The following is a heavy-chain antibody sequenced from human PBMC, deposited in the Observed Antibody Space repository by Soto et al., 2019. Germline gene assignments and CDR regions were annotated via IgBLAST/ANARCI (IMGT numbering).Heavy chain of an antibody. J-gene: IGHJ6*02. CDR3: ARDFVVGGPTINYYYGMDV. Sequence: PGGSLRLSCAASVFTFSSNYMSWVRQAPGKGLEWISIIYSAGNTYYADSVKGRFTISRDNSKNTLYLQMNSLGAEDTAVYYCARDFVVGGPTINYYYGMDVWGQGTTVTVSS. CDR1: VFTFSSNY. CDR2: IYSAGNT. V-gene: IGHV3-66*01. D-gene: IGHD1-26*01.